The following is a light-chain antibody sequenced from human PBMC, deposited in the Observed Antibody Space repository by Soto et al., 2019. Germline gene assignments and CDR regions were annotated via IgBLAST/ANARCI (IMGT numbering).Light chain of an antibody. V-gene: IGKV3-15*01. J-gene: IGKJ5*01. CDR3: QQYNNWPFS. CDR2: DVS. CDR1: QGVTTN. Sequence: EIVMTQSPAALSVSPGERATLSCRAGQGVTTNFAWYQQKSGQSPRLLIYDVSIRATGVPARFSGTGSETDFTLTISGLQSEDSAVYFCQQYNNWPFSVGQGTRLEI.